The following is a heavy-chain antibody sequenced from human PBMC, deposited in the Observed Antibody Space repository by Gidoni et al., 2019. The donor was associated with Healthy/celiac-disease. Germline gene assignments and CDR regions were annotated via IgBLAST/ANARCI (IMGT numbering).Heavy chain of an antibody. D-gene: IGHD5-18*01. CDR1: GFTFSSYS. V-gene: IGHV3-21*01. CDR2: ISSSSSYI. CDR3: ARDQDYSYGYGPPLYYYYMDV. Sequence: EVQLVESGGGLVKPGGSLRLSCAASGFTFSSYSMNWVRQAPGKGLEWVSSISSSSSYIYYADSVKGRFTISRDNAKNSLYLQMNSLRAEDTAVYYCARDQDYSYGYGPPLYYYYMDVWGKGTTVTVSS. J-gene: IGHJ6*03.